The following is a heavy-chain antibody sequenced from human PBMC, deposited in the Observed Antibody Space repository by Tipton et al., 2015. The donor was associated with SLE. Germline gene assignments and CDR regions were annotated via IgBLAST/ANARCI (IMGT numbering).Heavy chain of an antibody. V-gene: IGHV4-59*12. CDR1: GGSISSYY. CDR2: IYYSGST. Sequence: TLSLTCTVSGGSISSYYWSWIRQPPGKGLEWIGYIYYSGSTYYNPSLKSRVTISVDTSKNQFSLKLSSVTAADTAVYYCARLSGGDYHYYMGVWGKGTTVTVSS. CDR3: ARLSGGDYHYYMGV. J-gene: IGHJ6*03. D-gene: IGHD7-27*01.